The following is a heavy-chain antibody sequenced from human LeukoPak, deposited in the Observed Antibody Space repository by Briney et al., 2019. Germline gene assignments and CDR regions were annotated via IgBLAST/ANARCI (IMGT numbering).Heavy chain of an antibody. CDR3: ARVRVDYYYTMDV. D-gene: IGHD2-2*01. CDR2: INHSGGT. CDR1: GGSFSGYY. J-gene: IGHJ6*02. V-gene: IGHV4-34*01. Sequence: SETLSLTCAVYGGSFSGYYWSWIRQPPGKGLEWIGEINHSGGTNYNPSLKSRVTISSDTSKNQFSLQLSSVTAADTAVYYCARVRVDYYYTMDVWGQGTTVTVSS.